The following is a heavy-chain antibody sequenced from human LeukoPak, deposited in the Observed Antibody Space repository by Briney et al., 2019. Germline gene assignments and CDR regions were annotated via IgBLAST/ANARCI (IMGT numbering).Heavy chain of an antibody. D-gene: IGHD3-3*01. J-gene: IGHJ4*02. Sequence: SETLSLTCTVSTGSISSGSYYWRWIRQPAGKGLEWIGRIYTSGSTNYNPSLKSRVTITPDTSKNQFSLKLSSVTAAATAAYYCVREPLGGDCWSGTYYFDYWGQGTLVTVSS. V-gene: IGHV4-61*02. CDR1: TGSISSGSYY. CDR2: IYTSGST. CDR3: VREPLGGDCWSGTYYFDY.